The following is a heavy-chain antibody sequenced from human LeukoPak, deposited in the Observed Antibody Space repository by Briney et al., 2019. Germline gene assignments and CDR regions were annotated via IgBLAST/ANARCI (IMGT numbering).Heavy chain of an antibody. CDR3: AKAGGLGSGWYFYYYYGMDV. D-gene: IGHD6-19*01. J-gene: IGHJ6*02. CDR2: ISSSGSTI. V-gene: IGHV3-48*03. CDR1: GFTFSSYE. Sequence: PGGSLRLSCAASGFTFSSYEMNWVRQAPGKGLEWVSYISSSGSTIYYADSVKGRFTISRDNSKNTLYLQMNSLRAEDTAVYYCAKAGGLGSGWYFYYYYGMDVWGQGTTVTVSS.